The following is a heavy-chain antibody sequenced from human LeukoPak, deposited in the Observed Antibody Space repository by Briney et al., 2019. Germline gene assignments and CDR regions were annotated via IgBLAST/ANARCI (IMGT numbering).Heavy chain of an antibody. Sequence: PSETLSLTCTVSGGSIISSSYYWGWIRQPPGKGLEWIGNSHHSGSTYYNPSLKSRLTISVDTSKNHFSLKLTSVTAADTALYYCVRRMSYYYGMDVWGQGTTVTVSS. CDR1: GGSIISSSYY. J-gene: IGHJ6*02. CDR3: VRRMSYYYGMDV. V-gene: IGHV4-39*02. CDR2: SHHSGST.